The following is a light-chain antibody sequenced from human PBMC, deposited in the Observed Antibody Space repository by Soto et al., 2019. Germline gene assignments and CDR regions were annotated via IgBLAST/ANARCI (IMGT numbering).Light chain of an antibody. CDR1: RSDVGGYNY. J-gene: IGLJ1*01. CDR2: DVT. CDR3: ISYAGSKNWV. V-gene: IGLV2-8*01. Sequence: QSALTQPPSASGSPGQSVTISCTGTRSDVGGYNYVSWYQHHPGKAPKLMLYDVTKRPSGVPDRFSGSKSGNTASLTVSGLQAEDDADYYCISYAGSKNWVFGTGTKLTVL.